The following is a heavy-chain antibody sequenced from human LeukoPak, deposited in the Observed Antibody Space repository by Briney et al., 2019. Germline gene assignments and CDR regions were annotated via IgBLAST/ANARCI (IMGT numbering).Heavy chain of an antibody. CDR3: ARPSSGYSYGYDFDY. CDR1: GFTLSSYG. Sequence: GGSLSLSCAASGFTLSSYGMHWVRQAPGKGLEWVAVISYDGSNKYYADSVKGRFTISRDNSKNTLYLQMNSLRAEDTAVYYCARPSSGYSYGYDFDYWGQGTLVTVSS. J-gene: IGHJ4*02. CDR2: ISYDGSNK. V-gene: IGHV3-30*03. D-gene: IGHD5-18*01.